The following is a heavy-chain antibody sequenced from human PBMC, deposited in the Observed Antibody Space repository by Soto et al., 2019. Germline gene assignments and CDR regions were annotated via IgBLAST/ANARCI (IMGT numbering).Heavy chain of an antibody. CDR3: TRGPSPTSTVTGAG. Sequence: PGGSLRLSCAASGFTFRKYWMHWVRQVPGKGPEWVSRINDDGISKNYADSVKGRFTISRDKAKNTLYLQMHALRFVFPCVYYCTRGPSPTSTVTGAGCGQGTMVTDSS. CDR2: INDDGISK. J-gene: IGHJ4*02. D-gene: IGHD2-2*01. V-gene: IGHV3-74*01. CDR1: GFTFRKYW.